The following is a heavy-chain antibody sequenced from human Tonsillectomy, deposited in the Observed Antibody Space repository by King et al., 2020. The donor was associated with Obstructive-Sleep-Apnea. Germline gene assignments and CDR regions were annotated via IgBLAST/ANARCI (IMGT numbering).Heavy chain of an antibody. J-gene: IGHJ3*02. V-gene: IGHV3-30*04. Sequence: VQLVESGGGVVHPGRSLRLSCAASGFTFSSFTLHWVRQAPGKGLEWVTLISYDGGNEYYADSVKGRFTISRDSSKNTLYLQMNSLRAEDTAVYYCVRADSSGYFTLDDSFDIWGQGTMVTVSS. D-gene: IGHD3-22*01. CDR3: VRADSSGYFTLDDSFDI. CDR1: GFTFSSFT. CDR2: ISYDGGNE.